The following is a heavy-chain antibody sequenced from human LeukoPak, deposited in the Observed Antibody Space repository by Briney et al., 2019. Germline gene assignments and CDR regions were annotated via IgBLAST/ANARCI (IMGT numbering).Heavy chain of an antibody. CDR2: ISSSGSTI. CDR1: GFTFSSYE. CDR3: AREHCGATSCSYFDY. Sequence: GGSLRLSCAASGFTFSSYEMNWVRQAPGKGLEWVSYISSSGSTIYYADSVKDRFTISRDNAKNSLYLQVNSLRAEDTAVYYCAREHCGATSCSYFDYWGQETLVTVSS. V-gene: IGHV3-48*03. J-gene: IGHJ4*02. D-gene: IGHD2-2*01.